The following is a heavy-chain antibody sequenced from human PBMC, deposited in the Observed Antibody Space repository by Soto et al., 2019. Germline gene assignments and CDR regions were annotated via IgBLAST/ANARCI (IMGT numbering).Heavy chain of an antibody. CDR3: AREGYDIRSGLNSYYYYYDMDV. CDR1: GFTFSSYA. CDR2: ISYDGSNK. J-gene: IGHJ6*04. Sequence: PGGSLRLSCAASGFTFSSYAMHCVRQAPGKGLEWVAVISYDGSNKYYADSVKGRFTISRDNSKNTLYLQMSSLRAEDTAVYYCAREGYDIRSGLNSYYYYYDMDVWGKGTTVTVSS. D-gene: IGHD3-3*01. V-gene: IGHV3-30-3*01.